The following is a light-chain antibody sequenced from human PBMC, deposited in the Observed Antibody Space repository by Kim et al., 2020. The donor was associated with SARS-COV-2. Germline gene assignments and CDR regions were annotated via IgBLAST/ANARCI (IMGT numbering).Light chain of an antibody. Sequence: QTDTLTCTGNSNNVGNQGAAWLQQHQGHPPKFLSYRDNYRPSGVSERFSASRSGNTASLTITGLQPEDEADYYCSAWDTSLNVWVFGGGTQLTVL. J-gene: IGLJ3*02. V-gene: IGLV10-54*01. CDR3: SAWDTSLNVWV. CDR2: RDN. CDR1: SNNVGNQG.